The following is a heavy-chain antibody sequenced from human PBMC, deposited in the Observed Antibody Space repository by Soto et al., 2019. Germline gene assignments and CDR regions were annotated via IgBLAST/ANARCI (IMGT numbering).Heavy chain of an antibody. J-gene: IGHJ4*02. CDR1: GGSISSSSYY. Sequence: QLLESGPGLVKPSETLSLTCTVSGGSISSSSYYWGWIRQPPGKGLEWIGSIYYSGSTYYNPSLKSRVTISVDTSKNQFSLKLSSVTAADTAVYYCASHNYDILTGYSMDFDYWGQGTLVTVSS. CDR2: IYYSGST. D-gene: IGHD3-9*01. CDR3: ASHNYDILTGYSMDFDY. V-gene: IGHV4-39*01.